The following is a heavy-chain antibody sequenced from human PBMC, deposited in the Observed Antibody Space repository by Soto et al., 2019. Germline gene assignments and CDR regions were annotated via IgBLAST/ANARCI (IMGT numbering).Heavy chain of an antibody. CDR2: IYSGGST. V-gene: IGHV3-66*01. D-gene: IGHD3-22*01. J-gene: IGHJ6*02. Sequence: EVQLVESGGGLVQPGGSLRLSCAASGFTVSSNYMSWVRQAPGKGLEWVSVIYSGGSTYYADSVKGRFTISRDNSKNTLYLQMNSLRAEDTAVYYCARDPTNYYDSSGYYYYYYYGMDVWGQGTTVTVSS. CDR3: ARDPTNYYDSSGYYYYYYYGMDV. CDR1: GFTVSSNY.